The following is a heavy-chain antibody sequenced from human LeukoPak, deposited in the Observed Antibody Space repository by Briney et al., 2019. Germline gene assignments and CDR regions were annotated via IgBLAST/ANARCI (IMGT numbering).Heavy chain of an antibody. D-gene: IGHD3-22*01. CDR1: GGTFSSYA. Sequence: SVKVSCKASGGTFSSYAISWVRQAPGQGLEWMGGIIPIFGTANYAQKFQGRVTITADESTSTAYMELSSLRSEDTAVYYCARGRDPYDSSGYYYDSYYYGMDVWGQGTTVTVSS. CDR3: ARGRDPYDSSGYYYDSYYYGMDV. J-gene: IGHJ6*02. V-gene: IGHV1-69*01. CDR2: IIPIFGTA.